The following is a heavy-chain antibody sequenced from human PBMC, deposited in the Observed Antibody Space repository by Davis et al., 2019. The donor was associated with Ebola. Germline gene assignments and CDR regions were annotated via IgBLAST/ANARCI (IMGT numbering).Heavy chain of an antibody. V-gene: IGHV3-9*02. Sequence: PGGSLRLSCATSGLTSDDYDMHWFRQAPGKGLEWVPGITLNSGTTAYADSVKGRFTIPRDNAKDSLYLQMNSLRTEDTAFYYCAKDFYGSGSYIDAWGQGTLVTVSS. D-gene: IGHD3-10*01. CDR3: AKDFYGSGSYIDA. CDR1: GLTSDDYD. CDR2: ITLNSGTT. J-gene: IGHJ5*02.